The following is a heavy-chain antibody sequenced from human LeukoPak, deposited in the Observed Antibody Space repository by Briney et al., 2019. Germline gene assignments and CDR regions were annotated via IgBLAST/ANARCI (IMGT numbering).Heavy chain of an antibody. J-gene: IGHJ6*03. CDR2: IYYSGTT. CDR3: ASEPSIAARNYYYYMDV. Sequence: SETLSLTCAVSAYSISSSNWWGWIRQPPGEGLEWIGYIYYSGTTYYNPSLKSRVTMSVDTSKNQFSLKLSSVTAVDTAVYYCASEPSIAARNYYYYMDVWGKGTTVTVSS. CDR1: AYSISSSNW. D-gene: IGHD6-6*01. V-gene: IGHV4-28*03.